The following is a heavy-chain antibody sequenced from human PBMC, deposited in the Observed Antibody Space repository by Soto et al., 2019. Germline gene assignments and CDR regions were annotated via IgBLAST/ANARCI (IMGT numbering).Heavy chain of an antibody. D-gene: IGHD2-2*01. CDR1: GFTVSSNY. Sequence: VHLVESGGGLVQPGGSLRLSCAASGFTVSSNYMSWVRQAPGKGLEWVSVIYDGGSTFYADSVKGRFTISSDNSKNTLYLEMNYLRAEDTALYYCARDLYGVDVTPADTNYRGQGILVTVSS. V-gene: IGHV3-66*01. CDR3: ARDLYGVDVTPADTNY. J-gene: IGHJ4*02. CDR2: IYDGGST.